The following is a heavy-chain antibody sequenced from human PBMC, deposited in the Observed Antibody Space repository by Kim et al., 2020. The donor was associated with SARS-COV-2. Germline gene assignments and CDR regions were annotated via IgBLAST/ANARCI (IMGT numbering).Heavy chain of an antibody. V-gene: IGHV3-15*01. D-gene: IGHD3-10*01. CDR2: IKSKTDGGTT. J-gene: IGHJ6*02. Sequence: GGSLRLSCAASGFTFSNAWMSWVRQAPGKGLEWVGRIKSKTDGGTTDYAAPVKGRFTISREDSKNTLYLKMNSLKTEDTAVYYCTTNPPDYYGSGRDPNYNGMDVWGQGTTVTVSS. CDR3: TTNPPDYYGSGRDPNYNGMDV. CDR1: GFTFSNAW.